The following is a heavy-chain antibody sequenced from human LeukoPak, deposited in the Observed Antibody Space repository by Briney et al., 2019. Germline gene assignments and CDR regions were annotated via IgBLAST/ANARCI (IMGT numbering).Heavy chain of an antibody. CDR1: GITIRSSG. CDR2: ISASDGNT. V-gene: IGHV3-23*01. D-gene: IGHD1/OR15-1a*01. J-gene: IGHJ4*02. CDR3: TKDEGCEHHY. Sequence: GGSQRLSCAASGITIRSSGMSWVRQAPGKGLEWVSGISASDGNTYYADSVQGRFTISRDSSENTLYLQMNSLRAGDTAIYYCTKDEGCEHHYWGQGTLVTVSS.